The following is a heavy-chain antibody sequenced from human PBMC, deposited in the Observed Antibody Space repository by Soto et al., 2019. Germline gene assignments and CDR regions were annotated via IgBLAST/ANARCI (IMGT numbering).Heavy chain of an antibody. Sequence: QVQLVQSGAEVKKPGASVKVSCKASGYTFTSYGISWVRQAPGQGLEWMGWISAYNGNTNYAQKLQGRVTMTTDTSTSTAYTELRSLRSDDTAVYYCARDIVRVPAGISGWDLGGQGTTVTVSS. CDR1: GYTFTSYG. CDR3: ARDIVRVPAGISGWDL. CDR2: ISAYNGNT. V-gene: IGHV1-18*01. D-gene: IGHD2-2*01. J-gene: IGHJ6*02.